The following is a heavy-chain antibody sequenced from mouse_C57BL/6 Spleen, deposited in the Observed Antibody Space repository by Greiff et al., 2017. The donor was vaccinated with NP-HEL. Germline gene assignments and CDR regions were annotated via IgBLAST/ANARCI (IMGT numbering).Heavy chain of an antibody. Sequence: EVKLMESGGGLVQPKGSLKLSCAASGFSFNTYAMNWVRQAPGKGLEWVARIRSKSNNYATYYADSVKDRFTISRDDSESMLYLQMNNLKTEDTAMYYCVRHPREWYFDVWGTGTTVTVSS. CDR2: IRSKSNNYAT. CDR1: GFSFNTYA. J-gene: IGHJ1*03. V-gene: IGHV10-1*01. CDR3: VRHPREWYFDV.